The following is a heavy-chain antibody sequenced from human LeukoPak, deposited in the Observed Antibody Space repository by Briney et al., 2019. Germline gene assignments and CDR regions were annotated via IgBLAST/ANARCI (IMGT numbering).Heavy chain of an antibody. CDR2: INWNSDSI. CDR3: AINGGGDSGYGNFDY. D-gene: IGHD5-12*01. CDR1: GFTFDDYA. V-gene: IGHV3-9*01. Sequence: GGSLRLSCAVSGFTFDDYAMHWVRQVPGKGLGWVSGINWNSDSIGYADSVEGRFTTSRDNAKNSLYLQMNSLRAEDTAFYYCAINGGGDSGYGNFDYWGQGTLVTVSS. J-gene: IGHJ4*02.